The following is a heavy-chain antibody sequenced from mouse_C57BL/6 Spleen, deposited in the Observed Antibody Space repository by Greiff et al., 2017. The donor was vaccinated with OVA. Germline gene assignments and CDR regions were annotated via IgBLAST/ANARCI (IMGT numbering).Heavy chain of an antibody. V-gene: IGHV5-6*01. CDR2: ISSGGSYT. D-gene: IGHD2-3*01. CDR1: GFTFSSYG. J-gene: IGHJ2*01. CDR3: ARRYDGYYGY. Sequence: EVQVVESGGDLVKPGGSLKLSCAASGFTFSSYGMSWVRQTPDKRLEWVATISSGGSYTYYPDSVKGRFTISRDNAKNTLYLQMSSLKSEDTAMYYCARRYDGYYGYWGQGTTLTVSS.